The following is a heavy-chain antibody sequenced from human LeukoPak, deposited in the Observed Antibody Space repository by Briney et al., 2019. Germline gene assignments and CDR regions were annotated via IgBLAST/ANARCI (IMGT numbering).Heavy chain of an antibody. CDR3: VSLGFDPDY. Sequence: GGSLRLSCAASAFTFSNFGMNWVRQAPGKGLEWISYISSDNSIIYYADSVKGRFTISRDNAKNSLYLQMNSLRAEDTAVYYCVSLGFDPDYWGQGTLVTVSS. D-gene: IGHD3-9*01. CDR1: AFTFSNFG. J-gene: IGHJ4*02. V-gene: IGHV3-48*04. CDR2: ISSDNSII.